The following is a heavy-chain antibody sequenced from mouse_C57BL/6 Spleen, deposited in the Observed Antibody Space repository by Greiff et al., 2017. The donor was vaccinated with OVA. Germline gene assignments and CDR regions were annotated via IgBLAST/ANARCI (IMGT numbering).Heavy chain of an antibody. CDR2: IYPGDGDT. CDR1: GYAFSSSW. CDR3: ASNYGSSYGYFDV. V-gene: IGHV1-82*01. J-gene: IGHJ1*03. Sequence: VKPGASVKISCKASGYAFSSSWMNWVKQRPGKGLEWIGRIYPGDGDTNYNGKFKGKATLTADKSSSTAYMQLSSLTSEDSAVYFCASNYGSSYGYFDVWGTGTTVTVSS. D-gene: IGHD1-1*01.